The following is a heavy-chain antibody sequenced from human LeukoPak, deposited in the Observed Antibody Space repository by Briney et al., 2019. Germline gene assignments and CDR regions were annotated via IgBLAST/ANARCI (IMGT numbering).Heavy chain of an antibody. J-gene: IGHJ5*02. CDR2: IYYSGST. D-gene: IGHD2-2*02. V-gene: IGHV4-39*07. CDR1: GGSISSSSYY. CDR3: ARCIVVVPAAIEGYWFDP. Sequence: PSETLSLTCTVSGGSISSSSYYWGWIRQPPGKGLEWIGSIYYSGSTYYNPSLKSRVTISVDTSKNQFSLKLSSVTAADTAVYYCARCIVVVPAAIEGYWFDPWGQGTLVTVSS.